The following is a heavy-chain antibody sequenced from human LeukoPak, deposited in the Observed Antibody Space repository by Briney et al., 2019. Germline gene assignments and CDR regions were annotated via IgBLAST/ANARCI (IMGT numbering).Heavy chain of an antibody. CDR3: ARARSGSGPVGRWFDP. CDR2: IYTSGST. J-gene: IGHJ5*02. CDR1: GGSISSYY. Sequence: SETLSLTCTVSGGSISSYYWSWIRQPAGKGLEWIGRIYTSGSTNYNPSLKSRVTISVDTSKNQFSLKLSSVTAADTAVYYCARARSGSGPVGRWFDPWGQGTLVTVSS. D-gene: IGHD3-3*01. V-gene: IGHV4-4*07.